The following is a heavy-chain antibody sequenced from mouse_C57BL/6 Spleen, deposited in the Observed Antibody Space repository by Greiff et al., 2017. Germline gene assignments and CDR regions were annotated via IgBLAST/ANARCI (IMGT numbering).Heavy chain of an antibody. CDR2: IDPETGGT. CDR1: GYTFTDYE. D-gene: IGHD2-2*01. Sequence: VQLQQSGAELVRPGASVTLSCKASGYTFTDYEMHWVKQTPVHGLEWIGAIDPETGGTAYNQKFKGKAILTADKSSSTAYMELRSLTSEDSAVXYCTSRGVTTGFADGGQGTLVTVAA. CDR3: TSRGVTTGFAD. V-gene: IGHV1-15*01. J-gene: IGHJ3*01.